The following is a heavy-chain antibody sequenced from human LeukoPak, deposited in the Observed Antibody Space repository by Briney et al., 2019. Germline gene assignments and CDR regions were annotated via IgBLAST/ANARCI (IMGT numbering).Heavy chain of an antibody. CDR3: ARGGSFGTY. CDR2: ISAYNGNT. V-gene: IGHV1-18*01. CDR1: GYSFTTYG. Sequence: GASVKVSCKDSGYSFTTYGINWVRQAPGQGLEWMGWISAYNGNTNYAQKVQGRVTLTTDTSTSTAYMELRGLRSDDTAVYYCARGGSFGTYWGQGSLVTVSS. J-gene: IGHJ4*02. D-gene: IGHD3-10*01.